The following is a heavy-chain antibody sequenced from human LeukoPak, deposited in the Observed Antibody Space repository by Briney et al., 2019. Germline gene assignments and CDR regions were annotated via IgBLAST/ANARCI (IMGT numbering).Heavy chain of an antibody. CDR3: ARGREIPAIGLDY. CDR2: IMSMFGTA. CDR1: GGTFISYA. Sequence: GASVKVSCKASGGTFISYALTWVRQAPGQGVEWMGGIMSMFGTAKYAQKFQGRVTITADESTSTAYMELSSLRSEDTAVYYCARGREIPAIGLDYWGQGTLVTVSS. V-gene: IGHV1-69*13. J-gene: IGHJ4*02. D-gene: IGHD5-18*01.